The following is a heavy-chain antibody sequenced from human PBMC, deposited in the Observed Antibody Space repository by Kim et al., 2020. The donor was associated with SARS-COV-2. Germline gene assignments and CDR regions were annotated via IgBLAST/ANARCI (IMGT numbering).Heavy chain of an antibody. CDR2: IYYSGST. CDR1: GGSISSSSYY. Sequence: SETLSLTCTVSGGSISSSSYYWGWIRQPPGKGLEWIGSIYYSGSTYYNPSLKSRVTISVDTSKNQFSLKLSSVTAADTAVYYCARESFVVVVAANWFDPWGQGTLVTVSS. J-gene: IGHJ5*02. V-gene: IGHV4-39*07. CDR3: ARESFVVVVAANWFDP. D-gene: IGHD2-15*01.